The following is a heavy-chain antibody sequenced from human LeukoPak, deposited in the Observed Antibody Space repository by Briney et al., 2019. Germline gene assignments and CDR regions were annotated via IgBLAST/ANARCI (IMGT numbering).Heavy chain of an antibody. J-gene: IGHJ6*03. Sequence: GGSLRLSCAASGFTFSSYGMSWVRQAPGKGLEWVSAISGSGGSTYYADSVKGRFTISRDNSKNTLYLQMNSLRAEDTAVYYCAKDLGGSWFLYYYYMDVWGKGTTVTISS. D-gene: IGHD6-13*01. CDR2: ISGSGGST. CDR1: GFTFSSYG. V-gene: IGHV3-23*01. CDR3: AKDLGGSWFLYYYYMDV.